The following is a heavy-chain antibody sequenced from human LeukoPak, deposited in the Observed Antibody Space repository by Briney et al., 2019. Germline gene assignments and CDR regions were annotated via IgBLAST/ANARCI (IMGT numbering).Heavy chain of an antibody. CDR3: ARAVGYYFDNSGPSKTFDY. CDR2: IYYSGGT. J-gene: IGHJ4*02. V-gene: IGHV4-39*07. Sequence: PSGTLSLTCTVSGGSISSRSFYWGWIRQPPGKGLEWIGSIYYSGGTYYNPSLKSRVTISVDTSKNQFSLKVTSVTAADTAVYYCARAVGYYFDNSGPSKTFDYWGQGTLVTVSS. D-gene: IGHD3-22*01. CDR1: GGSISSRSFY.